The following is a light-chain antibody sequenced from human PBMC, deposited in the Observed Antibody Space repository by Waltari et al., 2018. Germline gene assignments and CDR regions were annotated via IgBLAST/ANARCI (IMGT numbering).Light chain of an antibody. CDR3: SSYAGSNNLV. Sequence: QSALTQPPSASGSPGQSVTISCTGTSSDVGGYNYVSWYQQHPGNAPKLMIYEVSKRPAGVPDRFSGSKSGNTASLTVSGLQAEDEADYYCSSYAGSNNLVFGGGTKLTVL. J-gene: IGLJ2*01. CDR1: SSDVGGYNY. V-gene: IGLV2-8*01. CDR2: EVS.